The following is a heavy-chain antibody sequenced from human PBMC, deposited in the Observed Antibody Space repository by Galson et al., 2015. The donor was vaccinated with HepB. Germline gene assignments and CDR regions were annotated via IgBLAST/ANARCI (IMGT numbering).Heavy chain of an antibody. V-gene: IGHV1-24*01. CDR1: GYTLTELS. J-gene: IGHJ4*02. Sequence: SVKVSCKVSGYTLTELSMHWVRQAPGKGLEWMGGFDPEDGETIYAQKFQGRVTMTEDTSTDTAYMELSSLRSEDTAVYYCATDTWFGELPGDYWGQGTLVTVSS. CDR2: FDPEDGET. CDR3: ATDTWFGELPGDY. D-gene: IGHD3-10*01.